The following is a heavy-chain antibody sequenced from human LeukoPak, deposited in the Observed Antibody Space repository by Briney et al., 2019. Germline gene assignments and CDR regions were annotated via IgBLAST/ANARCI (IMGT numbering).Heavy chain of an antibody. CDR3: ARSYYDILTGYSSLYYFDY. CDR1: GGTFSSYA. J-gene: IGHJ4*02. D-gene: IGHD3-9*01. CDR2: IIPIFGTA. V-gene: IGHV1-69*13. Sequence: ASVKVSCTASGGTFSSYAISWVRQAPGQGLEWMGGIIPIFGTANYAQKFQGRVTITADESTSTAYMELSSLRSEDTAVYYCARSYYDILTGYSSLYYFDYWGQGTLVTVSS.